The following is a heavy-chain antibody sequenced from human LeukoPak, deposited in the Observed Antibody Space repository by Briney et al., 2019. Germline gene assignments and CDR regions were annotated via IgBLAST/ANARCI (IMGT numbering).Heavy chain of an antibody. CDR3: ARDNYYGSGELGP. V-gene: IGHV4-59*01. D-gene: IGHD3-10*01. J-gene: IGHJ5*02. CDR1: GGSISSYY. CDR2: IYYSGST. Sequence: SETLSLTCTVSGGSISSYYWSWIRQPPGKGLEWIAYIYYSGSTNYNPSLKSRVTISVDTSKNQFSLKLSSVTAADTAVYYCARDNYYGSGELGPWGQGTLVTVSS.